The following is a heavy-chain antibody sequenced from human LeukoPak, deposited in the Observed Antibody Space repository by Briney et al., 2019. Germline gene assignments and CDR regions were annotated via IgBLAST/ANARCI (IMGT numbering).Heavy chain of an antibody. Sequence: ASVKVSCKASGYPFTSYAMNWVRQAPGQGLELMGWINTNTGNPTYAQGFTGRFVFSLDTSVSTAYLQISSLKAEDTAVYYCARDLRGDAFDIWRQGTMVTVSS. V-gene: IGHV7-4-1*02. D-gene: IGHD5/OR15-5a*01. CDR2: INTNTGNP. CDR3: ARDLRGDAFDI. CDR1: GYPFTSYA. J-gene: IGHJ3*02.